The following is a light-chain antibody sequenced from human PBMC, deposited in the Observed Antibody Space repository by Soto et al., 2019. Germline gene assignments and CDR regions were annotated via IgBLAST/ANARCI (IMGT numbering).Light chain of an antibody. Sequence: EIVMTQSPATLSVSPGEIATLSSRAIKRVGSNLAWYQHNPAQVPRLPIYGPSTRATGIQARFSGSGSGTVFTLPISSLQSEDFAVYYCQQYNNWPPYTFGQGTKLEIK. CDR1: KRVGSN. V-gene: IGKV3-15*01. CDR2: GPS. CDR3: QQYNNWPPYT. J-gene: IGKJ2*01.